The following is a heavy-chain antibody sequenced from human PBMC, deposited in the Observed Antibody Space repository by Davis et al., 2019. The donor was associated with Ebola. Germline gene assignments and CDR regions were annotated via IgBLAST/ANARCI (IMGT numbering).Heavy chain of an antibody. CDR2: IGTLGDT. CDR3: ARALRDSSALSSRAGPLDALDM. CDR1: GFTFNKYD. J-gene: IGHJ3*02. Sequence: GESLKISCAASGFTFNKYDMHWVRQATGKGLEWVSAIGTLGDTFYPGSVKGRFIISRENAKNSLYLQLNSLRVGDTAVYYCARALRDSSALSSRAGPLDALDMWGQGTMVTVSS. D-gene: IGHD6-19*01. V-gene: IGHV3-13*01.